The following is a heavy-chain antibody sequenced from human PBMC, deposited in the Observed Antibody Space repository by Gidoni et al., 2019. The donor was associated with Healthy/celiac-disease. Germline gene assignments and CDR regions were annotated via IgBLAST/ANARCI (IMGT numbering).Heavy chain of an antibody. CDR1: GGSLIRSRYY. Sequence: QLQLQESGPGLVTPSETLSLTCTVSGGSLIRSRYYWGWIRQPPGKWLEWIGSIYYSGSTYYNPSLKSRGTISVDTSKNQCSLKLSSVTAADTAVYYCARHVFLEWLLPSHYFDYWGQGTLVTVSS. D-gene: IGHD3-3*01. CDR2: IYYSGST. CDR3: ARHVFLEWLLPSHYFDY. J-gene: IGHJ4*02. V-gene: IGHV4-39*01.